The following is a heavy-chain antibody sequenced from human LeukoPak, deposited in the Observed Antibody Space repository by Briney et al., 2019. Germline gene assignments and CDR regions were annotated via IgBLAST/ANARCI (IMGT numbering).Heavy chain of an antibody. J-gene: IGHJ4*02. Sequence: SETLCLTCTVSGGSISSYYWSWIRQPAGEGLEWIGRIYTSGSTNYNPSLKSRVTMSVDTSKNQFSLKLSSVTAADTAVYYCAREGSSGWYGGTFDYWGQGTLVTVSS. CDR2: IYTSGST. D-gene: IGHD6-19*01. CDR1: GGSISSYY. V-gene: IGHV4-4*07. CDR3: AREGSSGWYGGTFDY.